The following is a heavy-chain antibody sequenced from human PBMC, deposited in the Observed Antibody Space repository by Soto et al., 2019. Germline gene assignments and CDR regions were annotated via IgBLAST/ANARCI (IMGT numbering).Heavy chain of an antibody. V-gene: IGHV3-33*01. Sequence: ESGGGVVQPGRSLRLSCAASGFTFSSYGMHWVRQAPGKGLEWVAVIWYDGSNKYYADSVKGRFTISRDNSKNTLYLQMNSLRAEDTAVYYCARVFGQWLAYFDYWGQGTLVTVSS. CDR1: GFTFSSYG. CDR2: IWYDGSNK. J-gene: IGHJ4*02. CDR3: ARVFGQWLAYFDY. D-gene: IGHD6-19*01.